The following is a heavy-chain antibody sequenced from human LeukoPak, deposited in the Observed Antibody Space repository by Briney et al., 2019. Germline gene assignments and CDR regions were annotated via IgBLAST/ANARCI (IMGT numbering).Heavy chain of an antibody. V-gene: IGHV3-53*01. Sequence: PGGSLRLSCAASGFTVSSNYMSWVRQAPGKGLEWVSVIYSGGSTYYVDSAKGRITISRDNSKNTLYLQMNSLRAEDTAVYYCARSPSYSSSWYDPFFDYWGQGTLVTVSS. J-gene: IGHJ4*02. CDR3: ARSPSYSSSWYDPFFDY. CDR2: IYSGGST. CDR1: GFTVSSNY. D-gene: IGHD6-13*01.